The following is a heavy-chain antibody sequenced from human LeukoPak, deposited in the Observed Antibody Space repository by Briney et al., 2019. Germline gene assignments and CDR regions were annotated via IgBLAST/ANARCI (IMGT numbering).Heavy chain of an antibody. CDR2: ISSDGSYK. V-gene: IGHV3-30*04. Sequence: GRSLRLSCAASGFTFSSHALHWVRQAPGKGLEWVAVISSDGSYKYYADSVKGRFTISRDNSKNTLYLQMNSLIPEDTAVYYCARQYIAGQWYFDYWGQGTLVTVSS. J-gene: IGHJ4*02. D-gene: IGHD6-19*01. CDR3: ARQYIAGQWYFDY. CDR1: GFTFSSHA.